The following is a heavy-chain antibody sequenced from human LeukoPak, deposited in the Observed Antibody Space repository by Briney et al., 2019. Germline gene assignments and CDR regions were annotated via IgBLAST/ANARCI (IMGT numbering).Heavy chain of an antibody. D-gene: IGHD3-9*01. Sequence: ASVKVSCKASGYTFTRNYIHWARQAPGQGLEWMGIINPSGGSTSYAQKIQGRVTMTRDTSTSTVYMELTSLRSEDTAVYYCARPDRLALDYWGQGTLVTVSS. CDR3: ARPDRLALDY. CDR2: INPSGGST. CDR1: GYTFTRNY. V-gene: IGHV1-46*01. J-gene: IGHJ4*02.